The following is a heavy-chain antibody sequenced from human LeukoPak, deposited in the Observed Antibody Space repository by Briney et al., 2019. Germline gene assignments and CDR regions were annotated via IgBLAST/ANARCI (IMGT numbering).Heavy chain of an antibody. Sequence: SETLSLTCTVSGGSISSYYWSWIRQPAGKGLEWIGRIYTSGSTNYNPSLKSRVTMSVDTSKNQFSLKLSSVTAADTAVYYCARDTTGSSSWDPHYGMDVWGQGTTVTVSS. V-gene: IGHV4-4*07. CDR2: IYTSGST. CDR3: ARDTTGSSSWDPHYGMDV. CDR1: GGSISSYY. J-gene: IGHJ6*02. D-gene: IGHD6-13*01.